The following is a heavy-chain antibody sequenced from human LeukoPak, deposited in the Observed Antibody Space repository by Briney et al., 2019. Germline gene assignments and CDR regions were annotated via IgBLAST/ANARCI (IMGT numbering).Heavy chain of an antibody. V-gene: IGHV3-33*01. D-gene: IGHD3-22*01. CDR2: IWYDGSNK. J-gene: IGHJ4*02. Sequence: PGGSLRLSCAASGFTFSSYCMHWVRQAPGKGLEWVAVIWYDGSNKYYADSVKGRFTISRDNYKNTLYLQMNSLRAEDTAVYYCARDPPPYYYDSSGYFDYWGQGTLVTVSS. CDR1: GFTFSSYC. CDR3: ARDPPPYYYDSSGYFDY.